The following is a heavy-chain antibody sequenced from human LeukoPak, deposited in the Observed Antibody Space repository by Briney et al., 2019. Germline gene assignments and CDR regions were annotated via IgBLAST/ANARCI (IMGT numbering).Heavy chain of an antibody. V-gene: IGHV3-23*01. CDR1: GFTFSSYA. J-gene: IGHJ4*02. Sequence: GGSLRLSCAASGFTFSSYAMSWVRQAPGKGLEWVSAISGSGGRTYYADSVKGRFTISRDNSKNTLYLQMNSLRAEDTAVYYCAKATTVAGYYFDYWGQGTLVTVSS. D-gene: IGHD6-19*01. CDR3: AKATTVAGYYFDY. CDR2: ISGSGGRT.